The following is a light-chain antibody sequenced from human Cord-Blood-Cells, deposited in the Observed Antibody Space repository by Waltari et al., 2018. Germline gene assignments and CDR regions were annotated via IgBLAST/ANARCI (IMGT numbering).Light chain of an antibody. J-gene: IGKJ2*03. Sequence: EIVMTHSPATLSVSPGERATLSCRASQSVSSNLAWYQQKPGQAPRLLIYGASTRATGIPARFSGSGYGTEFTRTISSLESEDFAVYYCQQYNNWPPYSFGQGTKLEIK. CDR3: QQYNNWPPYS. V-gene: IGKV3-15*01. CDR1: QSVSSN. CDR2: GAS.